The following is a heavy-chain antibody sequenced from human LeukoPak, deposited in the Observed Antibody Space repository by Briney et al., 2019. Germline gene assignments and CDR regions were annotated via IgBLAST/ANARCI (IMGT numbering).Heavy chain of an antibody. J-gene: IGHJ4*02. CDR2: IYPGDSDT. V-gene: IGHV5-51*01. CDR1: GYSFTSYW. D-gene: IGHD2-2*01. CDR3: ARTEMVYCSSTSCYFGYFDY. Sequence: RAGESLKISCKGSGYSFTSYWIGWVRQMPGKGLEWMGIIYPGDSDTRYSPSLQGQVTISADKSISTAYLQWSSLKASDTAMYYCARTEMVYCSSTSCYFGYFDYWGQGTLVTVSS.